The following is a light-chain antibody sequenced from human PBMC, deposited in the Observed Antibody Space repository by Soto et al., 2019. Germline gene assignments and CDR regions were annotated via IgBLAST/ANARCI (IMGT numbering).Light chain of an antibody. CDR1: QSVSSSY. CDR3: QQYGSAPQT. CDR2: GAS. J-gene: IGKJ1*01. V-gene: IGKV3-20*01. Sequence: EIVLTQSPGTLSLSPGERATLSCRASQSVSSSYLAWYQQKPGQAPRLLIYGASSRATGIPDRFSGSGSGTDFTRTISRLEPEDCAVYYCQQYGSAPQTCGQGTKVEIK.